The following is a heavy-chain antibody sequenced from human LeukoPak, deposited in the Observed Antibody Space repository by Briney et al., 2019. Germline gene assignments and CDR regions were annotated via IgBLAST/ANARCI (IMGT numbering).Heavy chain of an antibody. CDR1: GGSISSYY. V-gene: IGHV4-59*01. J-gene: IGHJ3*02. CDR3: ARKLWFGESHDAFDI. D-gene: IGHD3-10*01. CDR2: IYYSGST. Sequence: PSETLSLTCTVSGGSISSYYWSWIRQPPGKGLEWIGYIYYSGSTNYNPSLKSRVTISVDTSKNQFSLKLSSVTAADTAVYYCARKLWFGESHDAFDIWGQGTMVTVSS.